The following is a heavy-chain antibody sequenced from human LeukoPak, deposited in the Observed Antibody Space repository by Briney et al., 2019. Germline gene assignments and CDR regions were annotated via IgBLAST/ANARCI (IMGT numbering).Heavy chain of an antibody. J-gene: IGHJ4*02. CDR2: ISNSGSPI. Sequence: PGGSLRLSCVASGFTFSSYEMNWVRQAPGKGLEWVSYISNSGSPIYYADSVKGRFTISRDNAKNSLYLQMNSLRAEDTAVYYCARKYCSSTSCLFDYRGQGTLVTVSS. CDR1: GFTFSSYE. CDR3: ARKYCSSTSCLFDY. V-gene: IGHV3-48*03. D-gene: IGHD2-2*01.